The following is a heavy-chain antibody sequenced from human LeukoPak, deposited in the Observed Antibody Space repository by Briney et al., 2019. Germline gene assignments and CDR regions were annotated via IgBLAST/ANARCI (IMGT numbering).Heavy chain of an antibody. V-gene: IGHV1-18*01. Sequence: ASVKVSCKASGYTFTSYGISWVRQAPGQGLEWMGWISAYNGNTNYALKLQGRVTMTTDTSTSTAYMELRSLRSDDTAVYYCARFYYDSSGSKPLYYYYYGMDVWGQGTTVTVSS. CDR2: ISAYNGNT. CDR1: GYTFTSYG. D-gene: IGHD3-22*01. CDR3: ARFYYDSSGSKPLYYYYYGMDV. J-gene: IGHJ6*02.